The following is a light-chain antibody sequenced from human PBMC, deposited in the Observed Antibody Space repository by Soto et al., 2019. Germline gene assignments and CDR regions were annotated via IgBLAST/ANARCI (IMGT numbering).Light chain of an antibody. CDR2: AAC. J-gene: IGKJ2*01. CDR3: QQSYSTPMYA. CDR1: QSISSY. Sequence: DIQMTQSPSSLSASVADRVTITCRASQSISSYSNWYQQEPGKAPRLLIYAACSLQSGVPSRFSGRGSVTDFPLTICSLQPEDCATSDCQQSYSTPMYAFGQGTKLEIK. V-gene: IGKV1-39*01.